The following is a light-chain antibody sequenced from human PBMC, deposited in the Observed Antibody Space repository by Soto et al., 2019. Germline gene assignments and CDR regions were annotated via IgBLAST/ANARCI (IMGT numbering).Light chain of an antibody. CDR1: HSVSDNY. V-gene: IGKV3D-20*02. J-gene: IGKJ5*01. CDR3: QQRSNWPPIT. Sequence: IVLTPSPGTLSLSLVESATLSCRALHSVSDNYLAGYQQKPGQAPRLLIYGASNRATGIPDSCSGSGSGTDFTLTISRLEPEDFAVYYCQQRSNWPPITFGQGTRLE. CDR2: GAS.